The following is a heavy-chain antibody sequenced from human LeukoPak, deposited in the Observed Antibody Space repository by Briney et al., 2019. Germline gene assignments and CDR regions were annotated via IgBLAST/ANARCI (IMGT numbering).Heavy chain of an antibody. V-gene: IGHV3-23*01. D-gene: IGHD2-2*02. CDR1: GFSFSNYA. CDR2: ISAGDGNT. Sequence: GGSLRLSCAASGFSFSNYAMSWVRQAPGKGLEWGSTISAGDGNTYYADSVQGRFTFSRDNSRNTLYLQMNSLRAEDTAIYYCAKGIYCTSTNCYTPSDHWGQGTLVTVSS. CDR3: AKGIYCTSTNCYTPSDH. J-gene: IGHJ4*02.